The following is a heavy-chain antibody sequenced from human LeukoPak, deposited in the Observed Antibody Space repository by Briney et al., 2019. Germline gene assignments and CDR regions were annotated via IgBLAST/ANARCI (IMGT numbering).Heavy chain of an antibody. Sequence: QPGRSLRLSCAASGSTFKNYDMHWVRQTPGKGLEWVAVISYDGSNKYYAESVKGRFTISRDNSKNTLFLQMNSLRAEDTAVYYCAKEWGQRGHTRNPIDYWGQGTLVTVSS. CDR2: ISYDGSNK. CDR3: AKEWGQRGHTRNPIDY. D-gene: IGHD5-18*01. V-gene: IGHV3-30*18. CDR1: GSTFKNYD. J-gene: IGHJ4*02.